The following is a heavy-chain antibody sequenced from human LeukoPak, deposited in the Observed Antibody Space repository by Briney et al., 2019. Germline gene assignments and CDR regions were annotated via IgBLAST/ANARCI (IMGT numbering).Heavy chain of an antibody. J-gene: IGHJ4*02. Sequence: GGSLRLSCAASGFTFSTYWMSWVRQAPGRGLECVANIKRDGSEKYYVDSVKGRFTIFRDDAKSSLYLQMNSLRAEDTAVYFCARVYTGNRWHFDYWGQGTLVTVSS. CDR3: ARVYTGNRWHFDY. CDR1: GFTFSTYW. D-gene: IGHD2-2*02. V-gene: IGHV3-7*05. CDR2: IKRDGSEK.